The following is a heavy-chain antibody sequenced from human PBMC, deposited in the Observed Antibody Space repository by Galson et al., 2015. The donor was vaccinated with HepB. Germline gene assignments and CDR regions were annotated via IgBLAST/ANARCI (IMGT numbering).Heavy chain of an antibody. CDR3: ARGPLYCSGAGCYYYYYMDV. CDR1: GYSLTSYW. V-gene: IGHV5-51*01. D-gene: IGHD2-15*01. CDR2: IYPGDSDT. J-gene: IGHJ6*03. Sequence: QSGAEVKKPGESLRISCKGSGYSLTSYWIGWVRQMPGKGLEWMGIIYPGDSDTTYSPSFQGQVTISADKSISTAYLQWSSLRASDTAIYYCARGPLYCSGAGCYYYYYMDVWGKGTTVTVSS.